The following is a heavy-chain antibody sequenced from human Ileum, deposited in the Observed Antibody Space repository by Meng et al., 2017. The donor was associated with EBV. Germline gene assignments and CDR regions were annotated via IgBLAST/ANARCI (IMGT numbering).Heavy chain of an antibody. Sequence: STLTIARPPQTLTLTCTVSGFSLSTSGLGVGWIRQPPGKALEWLALIYWDDDKRYSPSLKSRLTITKDTSKNQVVLTMTNMDPVDTATYYCAHSDPLEMATCFDYWGQGTLVTVSS. J-gene: IGHJ4*02. CDR3: AHSDPLEMATCFDY. V-gene: IGHV2-5*02. CDR1: GFSLSTSGLG. D-gene: IGHD5-24*01. CDR2: IYWDDDK.